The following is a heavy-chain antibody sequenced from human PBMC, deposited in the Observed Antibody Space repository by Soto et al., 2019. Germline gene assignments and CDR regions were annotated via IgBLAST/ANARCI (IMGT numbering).Heavy chain of an antibody. D-gene: IGHD6-13*01. Sequence: EVQLVESGGGLVKPGGSLRLSCAASGFTFSSYGMNWVRQAPGKGLEWVSSITSSSSSIDYADSVKGRFTISRDDAKNSLFLQMNSLRGEDTAVYYCARDSAGTYPFDYWGQGVLVIVSS. CDR3: ARDSAGTYPFDY. V-gene: IGHV3-21*01. J-gene: IGHJ4*02. CDR2: ITSSSSSI. CDR1: GFTFSSYG.